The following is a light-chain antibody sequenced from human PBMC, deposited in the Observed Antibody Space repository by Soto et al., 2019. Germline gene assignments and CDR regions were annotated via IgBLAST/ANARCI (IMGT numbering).Light chain of an antibody. V-gene: IGKV3-11*01. J-gene: IGKJ2*02. CDR1: QSVDRY. CDR3: QQRGKWPST. CDR2: DAY. Sequence: EVVLTQSPDTLSLSPGETATLSCRASQSVDRYVAWYPQKVGQAPRLLIYDAYTLATGVGARFTGSGSATDFSLTITSLEPEDFAVYYCQQRGKWPSTFGPGTKVEMK.